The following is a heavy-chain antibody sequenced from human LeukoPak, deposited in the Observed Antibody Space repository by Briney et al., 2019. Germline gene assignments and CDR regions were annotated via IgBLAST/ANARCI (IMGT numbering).Heavy chain of an antibody. J-gene: IGHJ6*02. CDR2: IYYSSRT. V-gene: IGHV4-59*08. CDR1: GGSISSYY. CDR3: ARLQVKRGYDFLDV. D-gene: IGHD3-3*01. Sequence: PSETLSLTCTVPGGSISSYYWSRIRQPPGKGLEWIGYIYYSSRTNYNPSLKSLVTISVDTSKNQFSLKLSSVTAADTAVYYCARLQVKRGYDFLDVWGQGTTVTVSS.